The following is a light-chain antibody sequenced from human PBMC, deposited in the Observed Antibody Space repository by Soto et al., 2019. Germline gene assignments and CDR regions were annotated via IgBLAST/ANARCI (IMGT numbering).Light chain of an antibody. Sequence: DIQMTQSPSSLSASLRDRVTVTCRASQSISTYLNWFQQRPGKAPKLLIYGAYTLQDGVPSRFSGSGSETEFTLTSSSLQPEDFATYYCQQSFGAPRTFGQGTRVDIK. CDR2: GAY. CDR1: QSISTY. CDR3: QQSFGAPRT. J-gene: IGKJ1*01. V-gene: IGKV1-39*01.